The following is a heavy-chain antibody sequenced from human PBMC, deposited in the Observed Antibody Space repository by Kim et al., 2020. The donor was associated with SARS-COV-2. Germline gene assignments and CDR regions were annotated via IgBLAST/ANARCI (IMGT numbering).Heavy chain of an antibody. J-gene: IGHJ4*02. V-gene: IGHV3-23*01. Sequence: GGSLRLSCAASGFTFSSYAMSWVRQAPGKGLEWVSAISGSGGSTYYADSVKGRFTISRDNSKNTLYLQMNSLRAEDTAVYYCAKDRGSAYCGGDCYRYYFDYWGQGTLVTVSS. D-gene: IGHD2-21*02. CDR3: AKDRGSAYCGGDCYRYYFDY. CDR1: GFTFSSYA. CDR2: ISGSGGST.